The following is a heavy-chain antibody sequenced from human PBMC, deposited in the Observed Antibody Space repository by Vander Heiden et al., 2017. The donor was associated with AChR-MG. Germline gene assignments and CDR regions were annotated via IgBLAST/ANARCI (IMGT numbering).Heavy chain of an antibody. J-gene: IGHJ3*02. CDR2: IYSGGST. D-gene: IGHD1-20*01. CDR3: ARGTYNRGAFDI. V-gene: IGHV3-66*02. CDR1: GSTGSNKY. Sequence: EVQLVESGGGLVQPGGSLRLSWRASGSTGSNKYMSWVRRAPGKGLEWVSVIYSGGSTYYADSAKGRFTISRDNSKNTLYLQMNSLRAEDTAVYYCARGTYNRGAFDIWGQGTMVTVSS.